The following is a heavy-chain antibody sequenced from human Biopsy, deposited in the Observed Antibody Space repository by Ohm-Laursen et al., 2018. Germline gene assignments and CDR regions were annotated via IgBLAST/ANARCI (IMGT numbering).Heavy chain of an antibody. V-gene: IGHV4-61*01. CDR1: GDSLSSGPDN. D-gene: IGHD1-26*01. J-gene: IGHJ4*02. CDR3: ARVGAGAPSIDYFDY. CDR2: IYSGGNT. Sequence: GTLSLTCTVSGDSLSSGPDNWSWIRQPPGQGLEYIGFIYSGGNTNYNPSLQNRVTMSVDTSKNQFSLELSSVTAADTAVYYCARVGAGAPSIDYFDYWGQGALVTVSS.